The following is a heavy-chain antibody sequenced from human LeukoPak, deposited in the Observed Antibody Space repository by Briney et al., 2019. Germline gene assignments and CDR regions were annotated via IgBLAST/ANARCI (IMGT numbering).Heavy chain of an antibody. V-gene: IGHV3-7*01. D-gene: IGHD3-22*01. J-gene: IGHJ4*02. Sequence: GGSLRLSCAASGFTLSNYWMSWVRQAPGKGLEWVANMNRDGSEKYYVDSMKGRFTISRDNAKNSVYLQMNSLRVEDTALYYCARGLYYYDSSGYSGNFDYWGQGTLVTVSS. CDR1: GFTLSNYW. CDR2: MNRDGSEK. CDR3: ARGLYYYDSSGYSGNFDY.